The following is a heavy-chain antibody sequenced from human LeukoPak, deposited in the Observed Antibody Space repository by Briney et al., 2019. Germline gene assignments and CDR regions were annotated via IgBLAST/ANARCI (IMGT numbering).Heavy chain of an antibody. Sequence: ASVKVSCKASGYTFTSYDINWVRQATGQGLEWMGWMNPNSGNTGYAQKFQGRVTMTRNTSISTAYMELSSLRSEDTAVYYCARGRFGYSYYYDSSCYPHDYWGQGTLVTVSS. D-gene: IGHD3-22*01. J-gene: IGHJ4*02. CDR3: ARGRFGYSYYYDSSCYPHDY. CDR2: MNPNSGNT. V-gene: IGHV1-8*01. CDR1: GYTFTSYD.